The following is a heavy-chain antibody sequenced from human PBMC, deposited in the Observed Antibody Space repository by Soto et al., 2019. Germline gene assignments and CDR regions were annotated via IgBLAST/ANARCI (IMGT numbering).Heavy chain of an antibody. CDR1: GYTFTGYY. CDR2: INPNSGGT. Sequence: ASVKISCKASGYTFTGYYMHWVGQAPGQGLEWMGWINPNSGGTNYAQKFQGRVTMTRDTSISTAYMELSRLRSDDTAVYCCARDRFVVVPAAINWFDPWGQGTLVTVSS. J-gene: IGHJ5*02. V-gene: IGHV1-2*02. D-gene: IGHD2-2*02. CDR3: ARDRFVVVPAAINWFDP.